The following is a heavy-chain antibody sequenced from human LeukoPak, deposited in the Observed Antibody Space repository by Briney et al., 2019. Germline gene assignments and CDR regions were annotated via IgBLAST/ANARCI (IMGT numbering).Heavy chain of an antibody. J-gene: IGHJ4*02. D-gene: IGHD3-3*01. CDR1: GFTFSSYA. Sequence: PGGSLRLSXAASGFTFSSYAMSWVRQAPGKGLEWVSAISGSGGSTYYADSVKGRFTISRDNSKNTLYLQMNSLRAEDTAVYYCAKDRITIFGVVIMKGGYYFDYWGQGTLVTVSS. CDR2: ISGSGGST. CDR3: AKDRITIFGVVIMKGGYYFDY. V-gene: IGHV3-23*01.